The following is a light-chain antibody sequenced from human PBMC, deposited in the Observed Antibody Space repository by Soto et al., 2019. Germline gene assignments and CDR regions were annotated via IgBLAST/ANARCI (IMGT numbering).Light chain of an antibody. CDR3: CSYAGSSTFYV. CDR2: EVS. V-gene: IGLV2-23*02. CDR1: SSDVGSYNL. J-gene: IGLJ1*01. Sequence: QSALTQPASVSGSPGQSITISCTGTSSDVGSYNLVSWYQQHPGKAPKLMIYEVSKRPSGVSNRFSGSKSGNTASLTISGLQAEDEADYYCCSYAGSSTFYVFGTGTKVNRP.